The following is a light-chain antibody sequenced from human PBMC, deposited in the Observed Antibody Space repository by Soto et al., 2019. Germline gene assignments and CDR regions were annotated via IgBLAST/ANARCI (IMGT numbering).Light chain of an antibody. Sequence: QSALTRPRSVSGSPGQSVTISCTGTSSDVGGYNYVSWYQQHPGKAPKLMIYDVSKRPSGVPDRFSGSKSGNTASLTISGLQAEDEADYYCCSYAGSYVEVFGGGTKVTVL. J-gene: IGLJ2*01. V-gene: IGLV2-11*01. CDR2: DVS. CDR3: CSYAGSYVEV. CDR1: SSDVGGYNY.